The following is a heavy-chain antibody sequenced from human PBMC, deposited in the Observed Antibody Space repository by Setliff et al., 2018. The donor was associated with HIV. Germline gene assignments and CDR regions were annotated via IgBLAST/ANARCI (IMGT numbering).Heavy chain of an antibody. CDR2: ISAYNGNT. D-gene: IGHD6-13*01. J-gene: IGHJ4*02. CDR1: GGTFSDYA. Sequence: ASVKVSCKVSGGTFSDYAVTWVRRAPGQGLEWMGWISAYNGNTNYAQKFQGRVTMAKDTSTSTAYMELRSLRSDDTAVYYCARDLSPIAAAGTSDYWGQGTLVTVSS. CDR3: ARDLSPIAAAGTSDY. V-gene: IGHV1-18*01.